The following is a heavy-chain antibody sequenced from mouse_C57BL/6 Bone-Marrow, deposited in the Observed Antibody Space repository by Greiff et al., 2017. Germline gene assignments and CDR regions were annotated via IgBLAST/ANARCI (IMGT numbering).Heavy chain of an antibody. CDR3: ARHKDRDY. J-gene: IGHJ2*01. V-gene: IGHV5-6*01. Sequence: EVQLVESGGDLVKPGGSLKLSCAASGFTFSSYGMSWVRQTPDKRLEWVATISSGGSYTYYPDSVKGRFTISRANAKNTLYLQMSSLKSEDTALYYCARHKDRDYWGQGTTLTVSS. CDR2: ISSGGSYT. CDR1: GFTFSSYG.